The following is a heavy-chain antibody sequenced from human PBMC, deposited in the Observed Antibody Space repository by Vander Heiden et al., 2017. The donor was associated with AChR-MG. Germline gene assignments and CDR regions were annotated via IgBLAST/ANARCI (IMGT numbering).Heavy chain of an antibody. CDR3: ARWMEDYYDSSGYYY. CDR1: GYTFTGYD. D-gene: IGHD3-22*01. V-gene: IGHV1-2*02. Sequence: QVQLVQSGAEVKKPGASVKVSCKASGYTFTGYDMHWVRQAPGQGLEWMGWINPNSGGTNYAQKFQGRVTMTRDTSISTAYMELSRLRSDDTAVYYCARWMEDYYDSSGYYYWGQGTLVTVSS. CDR2: INPNSGGT. J-gene: IGHJ4*02.